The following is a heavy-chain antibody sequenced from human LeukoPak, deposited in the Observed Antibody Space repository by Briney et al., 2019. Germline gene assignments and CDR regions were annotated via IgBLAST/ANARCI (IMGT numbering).Heavy chain of an antibody. CDR2: IIPIFGTA. CDR1: GGTFSSYA. Sequence: SVKVSCKASGGTFSSYAISWVRQAPGQGLEWMGGIIPIFGTANYAQKFQGRVTITADESTSTAYMELSSLRSEDTAVYYCARVGRPRYYYYGMDVWGQGTTVTVSS. V-gene: IGHV1-69*13. CDR3: ARVGRPRYYYYGMDV. J-gene: IGHJ6*02.